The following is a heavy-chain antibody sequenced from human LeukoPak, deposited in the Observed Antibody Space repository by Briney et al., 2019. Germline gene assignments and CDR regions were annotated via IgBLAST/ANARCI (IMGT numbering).Heavy chain of an antibody. CDR3: ARKEGGQLVNTRRWFDP. V-gene: IGHV4-59*12. D-gene: IGHD6-13*01. Sequence: ASETLSLTCTVSGGSISSYYWNWIRQPPGKGLEWIGYIYYSGTTNYNPSLKSRVTISVATSKKQFSLKVRSVTAADTAVYYCARKEGGQLVNTRRWFDPWGQGTLVTVSS. J-gene: IGHJ5*02. CDR2: IYYSGTT. CDR1: GGSISSYY.